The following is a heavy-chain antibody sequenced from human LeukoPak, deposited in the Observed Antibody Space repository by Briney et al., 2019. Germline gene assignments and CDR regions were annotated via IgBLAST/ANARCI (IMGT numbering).Heavy chain of an antibody. V-gene: IGHV3-21*01. CDR1: GFTFSSYA. D-gene: IGHD5-12*01. CDR2: ISSSSSYI. Sequence: GRSLRLSCAASGFTFSSYAMHWVRQAPGKGLEWVSSISSSSSYIYYADSVRGRFTISRDNAKNSLYLQMNSLRAEDTAVYYCARDPSYDSADWFDPWGQGTLVTVSS. J-gene: IGHJ5*02. CDR3: ARDPSYDSADWFDP.